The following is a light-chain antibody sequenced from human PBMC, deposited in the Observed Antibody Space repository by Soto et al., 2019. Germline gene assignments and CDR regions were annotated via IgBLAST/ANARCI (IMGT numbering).Light chain of an antibody. J-gene: IGKJ1*01. CDR1: QSVSSN. V-gene: IGKV3-15*01. CDR3: QQDNKWPPWT. CDR2: GAS. Sequence: EIVMTQSPATLSASPGERATLSCRTSQSVSSNLAWYQQKPGQPPRLLIYGASARATGIPARFSGSGSGTEFTLTISSLQSEDFAVYYCQQDNKWPPWTFGQGTKVEIK.